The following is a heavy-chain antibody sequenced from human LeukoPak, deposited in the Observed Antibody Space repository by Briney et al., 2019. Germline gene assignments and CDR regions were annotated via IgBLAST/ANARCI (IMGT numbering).Heavy chain of an antibody. J-gene: IGHJ5*02. CDR1: GFTFSDYY. Sequence: KPGGSLRLSCAASGFTFSDYYMSWIRQAPGKGLEWVSYISSSGSTIYYADSVKGRFTTSRDNAKNSLYLQMNSLRAEDTAVYYCARDPYYDFWSGFDPWGQGTLVTVSS. CDR3: ARDPYYDFWSGFDP. V-gene: IGHV3-11*01. CDR2: ISSSGSTI. D-gene: IGHD3-3*01.